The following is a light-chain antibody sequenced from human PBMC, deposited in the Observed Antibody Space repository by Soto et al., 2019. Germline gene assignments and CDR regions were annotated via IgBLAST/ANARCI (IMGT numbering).Light chain of an antibody. Sequence: EIVMTQSPATLSVPPGERATLSCRASQSVSSNLAWYQQKLGQAPRLLIYGASTRATGIPARFSGSGSGTEFTLTISSLQSEDLAVYYCQQYNNWPPWTFGQGTRVEIK. V-gene: IGKV3-15*01. CDR1: QSVSSN. J-gene: IGKJ1*01. CDR2: GAS. CDR3: QQYNNWPPWT.